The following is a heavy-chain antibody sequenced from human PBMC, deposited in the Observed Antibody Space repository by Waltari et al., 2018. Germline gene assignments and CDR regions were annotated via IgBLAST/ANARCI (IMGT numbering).Heavy chain of an antibody. CDR3: ARDLYFDYYYYYGMDV. CDR2: INAGNSNT. CDR1: GYTFTSYD. Sequence: QVQLVQSGAEVKKPGASVKVSCKASGYTFTSYDMHWVRQAHGQRLERMGWINAGNSNTKYSQKCQGRVTITRDTSASTAYMELSSLRSEDTAVYYCARDLYFDYYYYYGMDVWGQGTTVTVSS. V-gene: IGHV1-3*01. D-gene: IGHD3-9*01. J-gene: IGHJ6*02.